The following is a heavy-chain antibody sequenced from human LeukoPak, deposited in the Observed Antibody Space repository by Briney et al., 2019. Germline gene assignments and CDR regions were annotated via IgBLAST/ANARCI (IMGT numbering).Heavy chain of an antibody. Sequence: PGGSLRLSCAASGFTFSSYGMHWVRQAPGKGLEWVAVISYDGSNKYYADSVKGRFTISRDNSKNTLYLQMNSLRAEDTAVYYCAKDHRYYYDSSGRDRPGAFDIWGQGTMVTVSS. CDR3: AKDHRYYYDSSGRDRPGAFDI. CDR1: GFTFSSYG. CDR2: ISYDGSNK. D-gene: IGHD3-22*01. V-gene: IGHV3-30*18. J-gene: IGHJ3*02.